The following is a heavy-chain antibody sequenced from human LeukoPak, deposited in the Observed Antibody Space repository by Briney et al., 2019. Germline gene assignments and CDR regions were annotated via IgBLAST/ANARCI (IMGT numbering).Heavy chain of an antibody. Sequence: GGSLRLSCAASGFTFSSYAMSWVRQAPGKGLEWVSAISGSGGSTYYADSVEGRFTISRDNSKNTLYLQMNSLRAEDTAVYYCAKDPYYYGRPYYFDCWGQGTLVTVSS. CDR3: AKDPYYYGRPYYFDC. D-gene: IGHD3-10*01. CDR2: ISGSGGST. J-gene: IGHJ4*02. CDR1: GFTFSSYA. V-gene: IGHV3-23*01.